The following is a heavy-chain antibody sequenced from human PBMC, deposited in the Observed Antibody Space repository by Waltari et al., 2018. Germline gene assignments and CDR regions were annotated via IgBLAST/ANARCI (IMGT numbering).Heavy chain of an antibody. CDR3: AKGSRVVVVAATLYYYYGMDV. V-gene: IGHV3-23*01. J-gene: IGHJ6*02. CDR1: GFTFSSYA. CDR2: ISGSGGST. Sequence: EVQLLESGGGLVQPGGSLRLSCAASGFTFSSYAMSWVRQAPGTGLEWVSAISGSGGSTYYADSVKGRFTISRDNSKNTLYLQMNSLRAEDTAVYYCAKGSRVVVVAATLYYYYGMDVWGQGTTVTVSS. D-gene: IGHD2-15*01.